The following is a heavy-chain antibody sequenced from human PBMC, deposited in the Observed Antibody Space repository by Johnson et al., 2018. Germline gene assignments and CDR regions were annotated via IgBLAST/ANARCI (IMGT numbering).Heavy chain of an antibody. J-gene: IGHJ6*02. CDR1: GFTFMNYG. CDR3: ARDVVVLVSTYYYGMDV. CDR2: ISGSSDAI. V-gene: IGHV3-48*02. D-gene: IGHD2-15*01. Sequence: VQLVQSGGGVVQPGRSLRLSCVGSGFTFMNYGMHWVRQAPGKGLEWVSSISGSSDAIYYADSVKGRFTISRDNARNSLYLQMNSLRDDDTAVYFCARDVVVLVSTYYYGMDVWGQGTTVTVSS.